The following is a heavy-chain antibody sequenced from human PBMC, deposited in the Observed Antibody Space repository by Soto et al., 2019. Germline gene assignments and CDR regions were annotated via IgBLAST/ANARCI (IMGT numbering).Heavy chain of an antibody. V-gene: IGHV3-30*18. Sequence: PGGSLRLSCAASGFTFSIYGMHWVRQAPGKGLEWVAVISYDGSNKYYADSVKGRFTISRDNSKNTLYLQMNSLRAEDTAVYYCAKDKRIVVVTAPTRYCGMDVWGQGTTVTVSS. CDR1: GFTFSIYG. D-gene: IGHD3-22*01. CDR3: AKDKRIVVVTAPTRYCGMDV. CDR2: ISYDGSNK. J-gene: IGHJ6*02.